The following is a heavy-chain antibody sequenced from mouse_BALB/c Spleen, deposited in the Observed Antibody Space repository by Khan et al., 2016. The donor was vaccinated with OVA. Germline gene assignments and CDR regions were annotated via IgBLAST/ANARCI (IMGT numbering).Heavy chain of an antibody. CDR2: IDPPNGNT. V-gene: IGHV14-3*02. J-gene: IGHJ2*01. CDR3: ARMARK. Sequence: VQLKESGAEPVKSGATVKLFCTASGLNIKDTHMPWLKTWPEQGLEWNGRIDPPNGNTKHDPKFQGKATVTADTSANTAYMKLSSLTSEVSAVYYCARMARKWGQGTTLTVSS. CDR1: GLNIKDTH.